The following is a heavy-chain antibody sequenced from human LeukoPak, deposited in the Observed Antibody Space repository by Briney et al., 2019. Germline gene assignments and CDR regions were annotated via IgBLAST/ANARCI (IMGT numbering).Heavy chain of an antibody. Sequence: GGSLRLSGAASGFTFSSYAMHWVRQAPGKGLEWVTVISSDGRNKKYADPVKGRFTISRDNSKNALYLQMNSLRPEDTAVYYCARRYYDSSGYYYAGEGYRYYYFDYWGQGTLVTVSS. V-gene: IGHV3-30*04. CDR1: GFTFSSYA. J-gene: IGHJ4*02. D-gene: IGHD3-22*01. CDR3: ARRYYDSSGYYYAGEGYRYYYFDY. CDR2: ISSDGRNK.